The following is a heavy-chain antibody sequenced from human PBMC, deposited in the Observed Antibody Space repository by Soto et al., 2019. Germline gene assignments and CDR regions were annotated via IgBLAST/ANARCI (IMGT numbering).Heavy chain of an antibody. J-gene: IGHJ4*02. Sequence: EVQLVESGGGLVQPGASLRLSCTASGITFSSYSMNWVRQAPGKGLEWLSYISSSKTTYADPVKGRFTISRDNAKNSVYRQMNSLRDEDTAVYYCVGDQDVHTPMVHGNYWGRGTRVTVSS. V-gene: IGHV3-48*02. CDR3: VGDQDVHTPMVHGNY. CDR2: ISSSKTT. CDR1: GITFSSYS. D-gene: IGHD5-18*01.